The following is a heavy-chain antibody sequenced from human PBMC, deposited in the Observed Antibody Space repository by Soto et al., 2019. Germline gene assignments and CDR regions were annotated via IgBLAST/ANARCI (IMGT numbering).Heavy chain of an antibody. J-gene: IGHJ3*01. Sequence: QEQLAESGGGLVKPGGSLRLSCAASGFSFNVYYMTWIRQAPGSGLEWVASISILGDSTYYADSVKGRFTISRDNVKKSLYLQMDTLRAEDTAGYYCARDRAGTRTFPRHTFNLWGQGTTVAVAS. CDR3: ARDRAGTRTFPRHTFNL. CDR1: GFSFNVYY. V-gene: IGHV3-11*01. CDR2: ISILGDST. D-gene: IGHD6-19*01.